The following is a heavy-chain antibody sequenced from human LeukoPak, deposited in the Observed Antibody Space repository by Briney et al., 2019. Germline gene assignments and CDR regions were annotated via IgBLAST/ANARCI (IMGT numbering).Heavy chain of an antibody. CDR1: GGSISSGDYY. CDR3: ARHGEMATIPNFDY. CDR2: IYYSGST. Sequence: SQTLSLTCTVSGGSISSGDYYWSWIRQPPGKGLEWIGSIYYSGSTYYNPSLKSRVTISVDTSKNQFSLKLSSVTAADTAVYYCARHGEMATIPNFDYWGQGTLVTVSS. J-gene: IGHJ4*02. D-gene: IGHD5-24*01. V-gene: IGHV4-39*01.